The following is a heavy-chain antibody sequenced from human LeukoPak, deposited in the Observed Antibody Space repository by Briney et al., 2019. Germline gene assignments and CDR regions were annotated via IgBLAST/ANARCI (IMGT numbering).Heavy chain of an antibody. J-gene: IGHJ4*02. D-gene: IGHD4-11*01. CDR1: GGSISSYY. CDR3: ASLRERSYYARGFDY. V-gene: IGHV4-59*08. CDR2: IYYSGST. Sequence: SETLSLTCTVSGGSISSYYWSWIRQPPGKGLEWIGYIYYSGSTNYNPSLKSRVTISEDTSKNQFSLKLSSVTAADTAVYYCASLRERSYYARGFDYWGQGTLVTVSS.